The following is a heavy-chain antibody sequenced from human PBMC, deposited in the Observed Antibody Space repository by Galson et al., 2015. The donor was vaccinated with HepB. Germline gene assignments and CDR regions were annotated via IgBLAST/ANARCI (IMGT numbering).Heavy chain of an antibody. V-gene: IGHV3-74*01. Sequence: SLRLSCAASGFTFSSYWMHWVRQAPGKGLVWVSRINSDGSSTSYADSVKGRFTISRDNAKNTLYLQMNSLRAEDTAVYYCARDKADILTGTTWEADAFDIWGQGTMVTVSS. CDR3: ARDKADILTGTTWEADAFDI. J-gene: IGHJ3*02. CDR2: INSDGSST. CDR1: GFTFSSYW. D-gene: IGHD3-9*01.